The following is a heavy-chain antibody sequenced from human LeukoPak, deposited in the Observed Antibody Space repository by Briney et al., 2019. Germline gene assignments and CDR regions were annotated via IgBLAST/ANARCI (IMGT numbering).Heavy chain of an antibody. V-gene: IGHV3-48*02. CDR3: ARARASGRSGFDY. J-gene: IGHJ4*02. D-gene: IGHD2-15*01. CDR1: GLTVSSYS. CDR2: ISSNSSTI. Sequence: PGGSLRLSCAASGLTVSSYSMNWVRQAPGKGLEWVSYISSNSSTIYYADSVKGRFTISRDNAKNSLYLQMNSLRDEDTAVYYCARARASGRSGFDYWGQGTLVTVSS.